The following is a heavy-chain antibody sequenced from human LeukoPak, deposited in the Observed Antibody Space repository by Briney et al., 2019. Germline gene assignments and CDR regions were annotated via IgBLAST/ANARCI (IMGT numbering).Heavy chain of an antibody. Sequence: GRSLRLSCAASGFTFSGYGMHWVRQAPGKGLEWVAVISYDGSNKYYADSVKGRFTISRDNSKNTLYLQMNSLRAEDTAVYYCAKEVLITMVRGVIPNLDYWGQGTLVTVSS. CDR3: AKEVLITMVRGVIPNLDY. CDR1: GFTFSGYG. J-gene: IGHJ4*02. CDR2: ISYDGSNK. D-gene: IGHD3-10*01. V-gene: IGHV3-30*18.